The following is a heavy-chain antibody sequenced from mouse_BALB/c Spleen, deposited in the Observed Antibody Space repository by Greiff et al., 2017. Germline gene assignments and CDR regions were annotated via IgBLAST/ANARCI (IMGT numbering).Heavy chain of an antibody. CDR3: ATIITTVVEGYFDV. Sequence: EVKVVESGGGLVQPGGSLKLSCAASGFTFSDYYMYWVRQTPEKRLEWVATISDGGSYNYYPDSVKGRFTISRDNAKNNLYLQMSSLKSEDTAMYYCATIITTVVEGYFDVWGAGTTVTVSS. CDR1: GFTFSDYY. CDR2: ISDGGSYN. D-gene: IGHD1-1*01. V-gene: IGHV5-4*02. J-gene: IGHJ1*01.